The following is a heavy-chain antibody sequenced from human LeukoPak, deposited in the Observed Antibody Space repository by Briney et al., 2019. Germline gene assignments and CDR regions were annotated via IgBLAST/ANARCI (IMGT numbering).Heavy chain of an antibody. J-gene: IGHJ4*02. Sequence: GGSLRLSCAVSGFMLSNHAMSWVRQAPGKGLEWLSVISYDGATFYADSVKGRFTISRDTSKNTLYLQMNGLRAEDTALYYCATCSSASCYWGGDYWGQGTQVSVSS. CDR3: ATCSSASCYWGGDY. CDR2: ISYDGAT. D-gene: IGHD2-2*01. CDR1: GFMLSNHA. V-gene: IGHV3-23*01.